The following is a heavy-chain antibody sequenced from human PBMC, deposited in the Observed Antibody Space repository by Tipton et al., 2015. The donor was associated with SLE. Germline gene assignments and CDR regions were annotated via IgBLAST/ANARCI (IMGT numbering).Heavy chain of an antibody. V-gene: IGHV4-59*01. J-gene: IGHJ4*02. Sequence: GLVKPSETLSLSCTVSGDSIGTYFWSWIRQTPGKGLEWIGYISYTGSTNYKPSLKSRVTMSLDTPKKQFSLKLSSVTATDTAVYYCVRSRSGVGAFDYWGQGALVTVSS. CDR2: ISYTGST. CDR3: VRSRSGVGAFDY. D-gene: IGHD1-26*01. CDR1: GDSIGTYF.